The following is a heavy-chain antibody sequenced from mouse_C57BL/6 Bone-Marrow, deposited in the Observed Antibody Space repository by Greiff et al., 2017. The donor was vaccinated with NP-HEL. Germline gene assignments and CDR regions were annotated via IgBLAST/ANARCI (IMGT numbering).Heavy chain of an antibody. D-gene: IGHD2-3*01. J-gene: IGHJ4*01. CDR1: GYTFTSYW. CDR2: IHPNSGST. CDR3: AREGYFYAMDY. Sequence: QVQLKQPGAELVKPGDSVKLSCKASGYTFTSYWMHWVKQRPGQGLEWIGMIHPNSGSTNYNEKFKSKATLTVDKSSSTAYMQLSSLTSEDSAVYDCAREGYFYAMDYWGQGTSVTVSS. V-gene: IGHV1-64*01.